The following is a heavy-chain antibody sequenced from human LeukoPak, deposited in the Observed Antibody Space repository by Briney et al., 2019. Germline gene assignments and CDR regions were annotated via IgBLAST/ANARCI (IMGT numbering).Heavy chain of an antibody. CDR2: ISAYNGNT. J-gene: IGHJ4*02. CDR3: ARDSEDIVAVPAAMCSY. D-gene: IGHD2-2*01. V-gene: IGHV1-18*01. CDR1: GYTFTSYG. Sequence: ASVKVSCKASGYTFTSYGISWVRQAPGQGLEWMGWISAYNGNTNYAQKLQGRVTMTTDTSTSTAYMELRSLRSDDTAVYYCARDSEDIVAVPAAMCSYWGQGTPVTVSS.